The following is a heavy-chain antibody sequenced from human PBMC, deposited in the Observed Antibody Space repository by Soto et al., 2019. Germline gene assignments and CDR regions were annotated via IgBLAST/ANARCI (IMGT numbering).Heavy chain of an antibody. J-gene: IGHJ4*02. CDR3: MRGASARDSSGYPYYFDP. D-gene: IGHD3-22*01. V-gene: IGHV1-2*02. CDR2: INCRSGGT. Sequence: ASVKVSCKASGYVFTGYYLHWVRQAPGQGLEWMGWINCRSGGTTYTQKFQGRVTLTMDTSTSTAYMELSSLISDDTALYYCMRGASARDSSGYPYYFDPWGQGTLVTVSS. CDR1: GYVFTGYY.